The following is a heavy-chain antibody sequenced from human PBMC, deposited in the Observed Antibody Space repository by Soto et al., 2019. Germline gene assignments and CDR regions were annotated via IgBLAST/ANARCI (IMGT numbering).Heavy chain of an antibody. V-gene: IGHV1-2*02. CDR3: ARDRERVEAPVTTVMDD. CDR1: GYTFTGYY. CDR2: INPNSGGT. Sequence: ASVKVSCKASGYTFTGYYMHWVRQAPGQGLEWMGWINPNSGGTNYAQKFQGRVTMTRDTSISTAYMELSRLRSDDTAVYYCARDRERVEAPVTTVMDDWGQRTTVTVSS. J-gene: IGHJ6*02. D-gene: IGHD4-17*01.